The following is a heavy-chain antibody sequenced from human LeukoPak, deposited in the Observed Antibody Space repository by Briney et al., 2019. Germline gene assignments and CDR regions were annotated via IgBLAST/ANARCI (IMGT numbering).Heavy chain of an antibody. Sequence: PSETLSLTCTVSGGSISTYYWSWIRQPPGKGLEWIGYIYYSGSTNYNPSLKSRVTISVDTSKNQFSLKLSSVTAADTAVYHCARGGGRYDYWGQGTLVTISS. J-gene: IGHJ4*02. CDR3: ARGGGRYDY. CDR1: GGSISTYY. CDR2: IYYSGST. V-gene: IGHV4-59*01. D-gene: IGHD6-25*01.